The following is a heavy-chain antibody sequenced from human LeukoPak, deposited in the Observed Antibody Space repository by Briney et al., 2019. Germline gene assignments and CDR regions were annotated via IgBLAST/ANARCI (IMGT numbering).Heavy chain of an antibody. CDR1: GYTFTDYY. CDR3: ARVYYYYDSSGILTLYFDY. V-gene: IGHV1-2*02. J-gene: IGHJ4*02. D-gene: IGHD3-22*01. Sequence: ASVKVSCKASGYTFTDYYMHWVRQAPGQGGEWMGWINPNSGGTNYAQKFQGRVTMTRDTAISTAYMELSRLRSDDTAVYYCARVYYYYDSSGILTLYFDYWGQGTLVTVSS. CDR2: INPNSGGT.